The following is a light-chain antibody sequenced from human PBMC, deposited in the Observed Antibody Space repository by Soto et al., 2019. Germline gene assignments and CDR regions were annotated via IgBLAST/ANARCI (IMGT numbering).Light chain of an antibody. Sequence: DIQVTQSPSTLSASIGDRVTITCRASQTINNWLAWDQQKPGKAPNLLIYHASNLETGVPSRFGGSAFGTEFTLTISSLQPDDFANDYCHTYNSYPWTFDHGPNV. V-gene: IGKV1-5*01. CDR2: HAS. J-gene: IGKJ1*01. CDR1: QTINNW. CDR3: HTYNSYPWT.